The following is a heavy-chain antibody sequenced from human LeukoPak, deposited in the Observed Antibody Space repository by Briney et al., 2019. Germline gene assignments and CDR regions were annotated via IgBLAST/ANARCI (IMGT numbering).Heavy chain of an antibody. V-gene: IGHV1-2*02. CDR1: GYTFTGYY. CDR3: ARDGDRWYSSGWYFDY. Sequence: ASVKVSCKASGYTFTGYYMHWVRQAPGQGLEWMGWINPNSGGTNYAQKFQGRVTMTRDTSISTAYMELSRLRSDDTAVYYCARDGDRWYSSGWYFDYWGQGTLVTVSS. CDR2: INPNSGGT. J-gene: IGHJ4*02. D-gene: IGHD6-19*01.